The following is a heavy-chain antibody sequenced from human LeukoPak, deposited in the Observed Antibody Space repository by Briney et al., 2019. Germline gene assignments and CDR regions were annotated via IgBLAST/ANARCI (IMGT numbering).Heavy chain of an antibody. CDR1: GGSISSYY. CDR2: IYTSGST. CDR3: ARGRPIRPDKDYYDSSGYYLPHFDY. V-gene: IGHV4-4*07. D-gene: IGHD3-22*01. Sequence: SGPTLAKPSETLSLTCTVSGGSISSYYWSWIRQPAGKGLEWIGRIYTSGSTNYNPSLKSRVTMSVDTSKNQFSLKLSSVTAADTAVYYCARGRPIRPDKDYYDSSGYYLPHFDYWGQGTLVTVSS. J-gene: IGHJ4*02.